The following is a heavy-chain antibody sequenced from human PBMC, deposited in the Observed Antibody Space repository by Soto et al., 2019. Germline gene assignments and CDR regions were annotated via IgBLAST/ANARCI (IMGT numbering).Heavy chain of an antibody. V-gene: IGHV3-11*05. D-gene: IGHD3-9*01. Sequence: QARLVQSGGGLVKPGGSLRLSCAASGFSLTDHYMTWIRQAPGKGLECVSYITPRTDNTKYADFVRGRFTNSRDTAKNSLQLEMTSLRAEDMAVYFCARKNLLTGYFDSWGQGILVTVFS. CDR2: ITPRTDNT. CDR1: GFSLTDHY. J-gene: IGHJ4*02. CDR3: ARKNLLTGYFDS.